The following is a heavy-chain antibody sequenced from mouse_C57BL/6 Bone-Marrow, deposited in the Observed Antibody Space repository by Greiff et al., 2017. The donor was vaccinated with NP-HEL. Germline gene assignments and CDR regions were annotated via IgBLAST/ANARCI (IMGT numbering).Heavy chain of an antibody. Sequence: VQLQQSGPGLVQPSQSLSITCTVSGFSLTSYGVHWVRQSPGKGLEWLGVIWRGGSTDYNAAFMSRLSITKDNSKSQVFFKMNSLQADDTAIYYCAKNSGTTVVATRYFDVWGTGTTVTVSS. CDR3: AKNSGTTVVATRYFDV. V-gene: IGHV2-5*01. CDR2: IWRGGST. D-gene: IGHD1-1*01. J-gene: IGHJ1*03. CDR1: GFSLTSYG.